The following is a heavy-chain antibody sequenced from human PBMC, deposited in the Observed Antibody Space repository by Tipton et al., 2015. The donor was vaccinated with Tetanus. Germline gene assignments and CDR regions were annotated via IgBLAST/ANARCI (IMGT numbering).Heavy chain of an antibody. Sequence: QMQLVQSGAEVKKPGASVKVSCKVSGYTFTGYYIYWVRQAPGQGLEWMGWIDPNSGGTVYAQKFQGRVTMTRDTSISTAYMGLRSLRSDDTAVYYCARDRGDYIYYGMDVWGPGTTVTVS. J-gene: IGHJ6*02. CDR1: GYTFTGYY. CDR3: ARDRGDYIYYGMDV. D-gene: IGHD3-22*01. CDR2: IDPNSGGT. V-gene: IGHV1-2*02.